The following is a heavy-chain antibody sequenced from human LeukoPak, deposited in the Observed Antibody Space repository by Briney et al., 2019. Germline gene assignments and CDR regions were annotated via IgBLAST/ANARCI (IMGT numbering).Heavy chain of an antibody. D-gene: IGHD1-14*01. V-gene: IGHV3-49*04. J-gene: IGHJ6*02. CDR3: ARGPVYLWIYYGMDV. CDR1: GFSFGDYG. Sequence: GGSLRLSCTASGFSFGDYGMTWVRQAPGKGLEWVSFIRCEAYGQTTAYAASVKDRFTISRDNSKGIVYWQMNSLKTEDTAKYYCARGPVYLWIYYGMDVWGQGTTVIVSS. CDR2: IRCEAYGQTT.